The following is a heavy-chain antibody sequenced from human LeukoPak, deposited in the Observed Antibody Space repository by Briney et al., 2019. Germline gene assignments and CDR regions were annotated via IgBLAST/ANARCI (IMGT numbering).Heavy chain of an antibody. J-gene: IGHJ6*03. Sequence: PGGSLRLSCVASGFSFSSYSMNWVRQAPGKGLEWVSSISSLSNYIHYADSVKGRFTISRDNAQNSLYLQMNSLRAEDTAVYYCAKVGENSGWTPYEGNYYYYMDVWGKGTTVTISS. V-gene: IGHV3-21*04. CDR2: ISSLSNYI. D-gene: IGHD6-19*01. CDR1: GFSFSSYS. CDR3: AKVGENSGWTPYEGNYYYYMDV.